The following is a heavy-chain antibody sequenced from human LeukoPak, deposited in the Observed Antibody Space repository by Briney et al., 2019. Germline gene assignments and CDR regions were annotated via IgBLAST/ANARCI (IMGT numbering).Heavy chain of an antibody. J-gene: IGHJ2*01. CDR1: GFTFSIFD. CDR2: LTASGRSP. Sequence: PGGSLRLSCAASGFTFSIFDMNWVLQAPGKGLEWVSGLTASGRSPYYADSVRGRFTISRDNSKNTLYLQMNSLRVEDTAVYYCAKARWVPDLYFDLWGRGTLVTVSS. CDR3: AKARWVPDLYFDL. D-gene: IGHD1-14*01. V-gene: IGHV3-23*01.